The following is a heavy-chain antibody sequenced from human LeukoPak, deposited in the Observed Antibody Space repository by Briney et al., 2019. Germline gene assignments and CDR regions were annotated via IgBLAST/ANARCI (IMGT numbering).Heavy chain of an antibody. V-gene: IGHV5-51*01. CDR1: GYSFSNYW. CDR3: AWQRLLRGSSDY. CDR2: IYPDDSDT. J-gene: IGHJ4*02. D-gene: IGHD1-26*01. Sequence: KTGESLKISCKGSGYSFSNYWIAWVRQMPGKGLEWMGIIYPDDSDTTYNPSFQGQVTISADKSINTAYLQWSSLKASDTAMYYCAWQRLLRGSSDYWGQGTLVTVSS.